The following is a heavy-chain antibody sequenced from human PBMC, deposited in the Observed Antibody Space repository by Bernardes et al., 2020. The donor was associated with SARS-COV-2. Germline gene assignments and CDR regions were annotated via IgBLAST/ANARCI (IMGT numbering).Heavy chain of an antibody. Sequence: GGSLRLSCTASELKLDNYYMIWVRQAPGKGLEWVSGVSFSGDIVYYADSVKGRFTISRDNAKNSVYLQMDRLRAEDSAVYYCATYLQSVHIDFWGQGSLVTVSS. CDR1: ELKLDNYY. V-gene: IGHV3-48*01. CDR2: VSFSGDIV. CDR3: ATYLQSVHIDF. D-gene: IGHD4-4*01. J-gene: IGHJ4*02.